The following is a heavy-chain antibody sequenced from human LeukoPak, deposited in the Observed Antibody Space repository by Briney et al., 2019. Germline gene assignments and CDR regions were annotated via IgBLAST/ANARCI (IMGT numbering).Heavy chain of an antibody. V-gene: IGHV3-23*01. J-gene: IGHJ4*02. CDR1: GFTLSSYA. Sequence: PGGSLRLSCAASGFTLSSYAMRWVRQAPGKGLEGVSGIWYDGGNTYYADSVKGRFTISRDNSKNTLYLQMTRLSGEDTAVYYCAKDPVWIVVGSFDYWGQGTLVTVSS. D-gene: IGHD3-22*01. CDR3: AKDPVWIVVGSFDY. CDR2: IWYDGGNT.